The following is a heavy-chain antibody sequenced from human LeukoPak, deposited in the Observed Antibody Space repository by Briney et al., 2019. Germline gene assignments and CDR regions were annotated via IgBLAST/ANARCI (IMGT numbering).Heavy chain of an antibody. CDR2: ISGSGGST. D-gene: IGHD4-17*01. Sequence: GGSLRLSCAASGFTFSSYAMSWVRQAPGKGLEWVSAISGSGGSTYYADSVKGRFTISRGNSKNTLYLQMNSLRAEDTAVYYCAKVGPTTVVTVNWFDPWGQGTLVTVSS. CDR1: GFTFSSYA. CDR3: AKVGPTTVVTVNWFDP. V-gene: IGHV3-23*01. J-gene: IGHJ5*02.